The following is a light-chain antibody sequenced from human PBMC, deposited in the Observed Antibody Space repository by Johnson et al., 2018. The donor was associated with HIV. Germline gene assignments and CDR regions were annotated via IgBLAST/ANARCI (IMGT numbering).Light chain of an antibody. CDR3: GTWDSSLSAGGI. J-gene: IGLJ1*01. CDR1: SSNIGNNY. Sequence: QSALTQPPSVSAAPGQKVTISCSGSSSNIGNNYVSWYQQVPGTAPKLLIYENNKRPSGIPDRFSGSKSGTSATLGITGLQTGDEADYYCGTWDSSLSAGGIFGTGTKVTVL. CDR2: ENN. V-gene: IGLV1-51*02.